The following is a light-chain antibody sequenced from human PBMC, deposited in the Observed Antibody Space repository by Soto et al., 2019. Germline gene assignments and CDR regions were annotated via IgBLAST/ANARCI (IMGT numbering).Light chain of an antibody. CDR1: SGHSSYA. CDR2: LNSDGSH. CDR3: QTWGTGIPHVV. V-gene: IGLV4-69*01. J-gene: IGLJ2*01. Sequence: QPVLTQSPSASASLGASVKLTCTLSSGHSSYAIAWHQQQPEKGPRYLMKLNSDGSHSKGDGIPDRFSGSSSGAERYLTIPSLQSEDEADYYCQTWGTGIPHVVFGGGTKLTVL.